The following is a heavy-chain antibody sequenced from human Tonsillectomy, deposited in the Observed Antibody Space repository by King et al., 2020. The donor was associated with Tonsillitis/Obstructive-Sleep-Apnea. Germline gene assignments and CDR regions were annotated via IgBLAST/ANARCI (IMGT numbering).Heavy chain of an antibody. J-gene: IGHJ6*02. V-gene: IGHV5-51*03. CDR1: GYSFTTYW. CDR3: ASYSTYDFWNYYPDNYYYYYGMDV. D-gene: IGHD3-3*01. CDR2: IYPDDSDT. Sequence: VQLVESGAEVKKPGESLKISCKGSGYSFTTYWIAWVRQMPGKGLEWMGIIYPDDSDTRYSPSFQGQVTISADKSISTAYLQWSSLKASDTAMYYCASYSTYDFWNYYPDNYYYYYGMDVWGQGTTVTVSS.